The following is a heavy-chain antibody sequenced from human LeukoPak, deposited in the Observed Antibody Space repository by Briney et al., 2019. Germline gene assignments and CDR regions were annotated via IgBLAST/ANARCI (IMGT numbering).Heavy chain of an antibody. D-gene: IGHD4-23*01. CDR1: GFTFDDYA. Sequence: PGGSLRLSCAASGFTFDDYAMHWVRHAPGKGLEWVSLISGDGGSTYYADSVKGRFTISRDNSKNSLYLQMNSLRTEDTALYYRAKDISWGGNSGDYWGQGTLVTVSS. V-gene: IGHV3-43*02. J-gene: IGHJ4*02. CDR3: AKDISWGGNSGDY. CDR2: ISGDGGST.